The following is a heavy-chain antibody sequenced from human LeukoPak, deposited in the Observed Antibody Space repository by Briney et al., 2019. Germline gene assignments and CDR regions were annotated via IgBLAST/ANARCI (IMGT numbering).Heavy chain of an antibody. CDR2: ISYDGSNK. CDR1: GFTFSSYG. J-gene: IGHJ4*02. D-gene: IGHD3-10*01. CDR3: ARVVPPTDYGSGSYFWDPYYFDY. V-gene: IGHV3-30*03. Sequence: PGGSLRLSCAASGFTFSSYGMNWVRQAPGKGLEWVAVISYDGSNKYYADSVKGRFTISRDNSKNTLYLQMNSLRAEDTAVYYCARVVPPTDYGSGSYFWDPYYFDYWGQGTLVTVSS.